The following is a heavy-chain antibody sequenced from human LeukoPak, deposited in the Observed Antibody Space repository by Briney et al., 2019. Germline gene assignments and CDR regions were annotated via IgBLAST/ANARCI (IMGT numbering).Heavy chain of an antibody. V-gene: IGHV1-69*13. Sequence: VASVKVSCKASGGTFSSYAISWVRQAPGQGPEWMGGIIPIFGTANYAQKFQGRVTITADESTSTAYMELSSLRSEDTAVYYCARLHVRSYCFDYWGQGTLVTVSS. CDR3: ARLHVRSYCFDY. J-gene: IGHJ4*02. CDR2: IIPIFGTA. CDR1: GGTFSSYA. D-gene: IGHD1-26*01.